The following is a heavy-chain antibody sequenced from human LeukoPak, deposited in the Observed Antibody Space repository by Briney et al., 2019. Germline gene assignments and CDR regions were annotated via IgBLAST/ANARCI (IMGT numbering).Heavy chain of an antibody. D-gene: IGHD4-23*01. Sequence: SGGSLRLSCAASGFTFSSYAMHWVRQAPGKGLEWVAVISYDGSNKYYADSVKGRFTISRDNSKNTLYLQMNSLRAEDTAVYYCARRGYGGYIDYWGQGTLVTVSS. V-gene: IGHV3-30-3*01. CDR2: ISYDGSNK. CDR3: ARRGYGGYIDY. CDR1: GFTFSSYA. J-gene: IGHJ4*02.